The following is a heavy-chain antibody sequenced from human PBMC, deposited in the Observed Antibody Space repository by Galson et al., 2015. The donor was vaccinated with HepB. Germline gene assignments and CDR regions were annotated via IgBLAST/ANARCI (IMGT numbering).Heavy chain of an antibody. Sequence: LTCAVYGGSFSGYYWSWIRQPPGKGLEWIGEINHSGSTNYNPSLKSRVTISVDTSKNQFSLKLSSVTAADTAVYYCARGGRWLQLFVYWGQGTLVTVSS. D-gene: IGHD5-24*01. J-gene: IGHJ4*02. CDR1: GGSFSGYY. CDR3: ARGGRWLQLFVY. CDR2: INHSGST. V-gene: IGHV4-34*01.